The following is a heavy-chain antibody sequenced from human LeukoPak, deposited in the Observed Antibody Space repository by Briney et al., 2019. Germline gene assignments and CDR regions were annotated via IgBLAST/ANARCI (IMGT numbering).Heavy chain of an antibody. Sequence: GGSLGLSCAASGFTFSSYAMSWVRQAPGKGLEWVSAISGSGGSTYYADSVKGRFTISRDNSKNTLYLQMNSLRAEDTAVYYCAKVMTRTMVRGVPPSDYWGQGTLVTVSS. V-gene: IGHV3-23*01. CDR2: ISGSGGST. D-gene: IGHD3-10*01. CDR1: GFTFSSYA. CDR3: AKVMTRTMVRGVPPSDY. J-gene: IGHJ4*02.